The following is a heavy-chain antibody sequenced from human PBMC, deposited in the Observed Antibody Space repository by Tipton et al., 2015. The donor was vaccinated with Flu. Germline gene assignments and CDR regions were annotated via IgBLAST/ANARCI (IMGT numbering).Heavy chain of an antibody. Sequence: QLVQSGGGLVKPGGSLRLSCAASGFTFGTFSLNWVRQAPGKGLEWVSLITSGSSLIKYADSVKGRFTISRDNAKNSLYLQMSDLRAEDTAVYYCAREGPYSSAWYGLDAFDIWGQGTMVTVSS. D-gene: IGHD6-19*01. CDR2: ITSGSSLI. V-gene: IGHV3-21*01. J-gene: IGHJ3*02. CDR1: GFTFGTFS. CDR3: AREGPYSSAWYGLDAFDI.